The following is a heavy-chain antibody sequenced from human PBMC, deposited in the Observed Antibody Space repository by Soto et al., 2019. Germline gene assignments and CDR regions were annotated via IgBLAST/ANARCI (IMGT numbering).Heavy chain of an antibody. CDR3: ERGIQGDYYYGMDV. CDR2: INADYGNT. CDR1: GYTFYSHS. J-gene: IGHJ6*02. Sequence: ASVKVSCKASGYTFYSHSISWVRQAPGQGLEWMGRINADYGNTQYAQKFRGRVTMTTDTSTTTVYMELTNLRSDDTAVYYWERGIQGDYYYGMDVWG. V-gene: IGHV1-18*01. D-gene: IGHD5-18*01.